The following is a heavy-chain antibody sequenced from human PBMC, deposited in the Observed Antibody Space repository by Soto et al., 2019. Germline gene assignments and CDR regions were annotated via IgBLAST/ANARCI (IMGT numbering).Heavy chain of an antibody. D-gene: IGHD6-13*01. J-gene: IGHJ4*02. Sequence: GAAGKVSCEGSCDTFAGFGISGVRPAPGQRLDWMGWISASNGNPNSAPKLQGRVTMTTDTSTSTAYMELTSLRSDDTAVYYCARDSLDSRSWTYWRQGTLVTVSS. CDR2: ISASNGNP. CDR1: CDTFAGFG. V-gene: IGHV1-18*01. CDR3: ARDSLDSRSWTY.